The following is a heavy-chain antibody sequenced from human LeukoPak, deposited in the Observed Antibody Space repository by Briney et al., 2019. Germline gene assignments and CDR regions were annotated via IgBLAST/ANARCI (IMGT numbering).Heavy chain of an antibody. V-gene: IGHV4-30-2*01. CDR2: IYHSGST. Sequence: SETLSLTCTVSGGSISSGGYYWSWIRQPPGKGLEWIGYIYHSGSTYYNPSLKSRVTISVDRSKNQFSLKLSSVTAADTAVYYCARTTVKTGWFDPWGQGTLVTVSS. CDR3: ARTTVKTGWFDP. J-gene: IGHJ5*02. CDR1: GGSISSGGYY. D-gene: IGHD4-17*01.